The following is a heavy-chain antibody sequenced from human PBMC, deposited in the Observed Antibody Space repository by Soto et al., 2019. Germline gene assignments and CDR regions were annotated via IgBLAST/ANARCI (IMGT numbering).Heavy chain of an antibody. D-gene: IGHD5-12*01. V-gene: IGHV4-59*08. Sequence: QVQLQESGPGLVKPSETLSLTCTVSGGSVSNYYWSWIRQPPGKGLEWIGYIYYSGDTNYNPSLKSRVTMSVYTSKNQVSLNLSSVTAAATAVYYCARQPPATAAFDVWGQGTMVTVSS. CDR1: GGSVSNYY. J-gene: IGHJ3*01. CDR3: ARQPPATAAFDV. CDR2: IYYSGDT.